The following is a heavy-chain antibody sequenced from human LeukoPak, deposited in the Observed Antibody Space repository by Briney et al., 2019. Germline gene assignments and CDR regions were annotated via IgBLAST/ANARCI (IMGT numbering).Heavy chain of an antibody. J-gene: IGHJ3*02. CDR1: GVSISSGSYY. Sequence: SETLSLTCTVSGVSISSGSYYWSWIRQPAGKGLEWIGRIYTSGSTNYNPSLKSRVTISVDTSKNQFSLKLSSVTAADTAVYYCARSASITMIVVVTRDAFDIWGQGTMVTVSS. CDR3: ARSASITMIVVVTRDAFDI. D-gene: IGHD3-22*01. V-gene: IGHV4-61*02. CDR2: IYTSGST.